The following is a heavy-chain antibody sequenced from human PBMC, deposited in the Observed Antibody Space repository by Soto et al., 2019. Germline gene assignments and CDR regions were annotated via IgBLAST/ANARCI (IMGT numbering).Heavy chain of an antibody. D-gene: IGHD3-3*01. CDR3: ARGAVGVPNGLIAGMDV. V-gene: IGHV1-46*01. Sequence: GASVKVSCKPSGYSFSNFYVHWVRQAPGQGLEWMGIIDPSSGTTSYTQKFQERVTMTRDTSMSTFYMELSRLSSEDTAVYYCARGAVGVPNGLIAGMDVWGLGTTVTVSS. J-gene: IGHJ6*02. CDR1: GYSFSNFY. CDR2: IDPSSGTT.